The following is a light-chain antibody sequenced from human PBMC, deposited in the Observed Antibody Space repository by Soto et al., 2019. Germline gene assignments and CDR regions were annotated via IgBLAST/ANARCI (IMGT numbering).Light chain of an antibody. CDR3: QQYYSTPLT. Sequence: DLVLTQSPDSLAVSLGDRAAINCKSSQSVLSSSNNLNYLAWYQQKPGQPPKLLIYWASTRESGVPDRFSGSGSGTDFTLTISSLQAEDVAVYYCQQYYSTPLTFGGGTKVDIK. J-gene: IGKJ4*01. CDR2: WAS. CDR1: QSVLSSSNNLNY. V-gene: IGKV4-1*01.